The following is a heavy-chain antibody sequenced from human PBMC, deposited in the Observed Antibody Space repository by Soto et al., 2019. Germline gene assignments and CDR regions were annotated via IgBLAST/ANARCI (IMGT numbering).Heavy chain of an antibody. CDR2: ISGSGGST. J-gene: IGHJ6*02. CDR3: AKEGIAAAGPFYYYYGMDV. Sequence: VQLLESGGGLVQPGGSLRLSCAASGFTFSSYAMSWVRQAPGKGLEWVSAISGSGGSTYYADSVKGRFTISRDNSKNTLYLQMNSLRAEDTAVYYCAKEGIAAAGPFYYYYGMDVWGQGTTVTVSS. D-gene: IGHD6-13*01. CDR1: GFTFSSYA. V-gene: IGHV3-23*01.